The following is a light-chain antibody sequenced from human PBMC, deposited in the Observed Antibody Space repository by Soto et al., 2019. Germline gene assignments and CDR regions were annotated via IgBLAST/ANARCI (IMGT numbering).Light chain of an antibody. CDR2: AAS. Sequence: DIQMTQSPSSLSASVGDRVAISWRASQSISSYLNWYQQKPGKAPKLLIYAASSLQSGVPSRFSGSGSGTDFTLTISSLQPEDFATYYCQHSYSTPLTFGGGTKVDIK. CDR1: QSISSY. J-gene: IGKJ4*01. CDR3: QHSYSTPLT. V-gene: IGKV1-39*01.